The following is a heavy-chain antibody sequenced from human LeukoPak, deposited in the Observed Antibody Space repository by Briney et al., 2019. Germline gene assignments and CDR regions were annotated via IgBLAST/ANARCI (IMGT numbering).Heavy chain of an antibody. CDR1: GGSISSTSDY. J-gene: IGHJ4*02. Sequence: PSETLSLTCTVSGGSISSTSDYWGWIRQPPGKGLEWIGTVLHSGISYYNPSLKSRVSMSVDTSKNQFFVKLTSVTAADTAMYYCARRTIGTMFDYWGQGSLVTVSS. CDR3: ARRTIGTMFDY. D-gene: IGHD1-1*01. CDR2: VLHSGIS. V-gene: IGHV4-39*01.